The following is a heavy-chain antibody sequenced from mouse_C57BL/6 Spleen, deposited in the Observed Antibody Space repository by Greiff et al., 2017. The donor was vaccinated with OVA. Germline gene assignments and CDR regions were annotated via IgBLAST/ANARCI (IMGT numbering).Heavy chain of an antibody. D-gene: IGHD1-1*02. V-gene: IGHV1-76*01. CDR2: IYPGSGNT. CDR1: GYTFTDYY. CDR3: ARGGYYEMDY. Sequence: VQLQQSGAELVRPGASVKLSCKASGYTFTDYYINWVKQRPGQGLEWIARIYPGSGNTYYNEKFKGKATLTAEKSSSTAYMQLCSLTSEDSAVYFCARGGYYEMDYWGQGTSVTVSS. J-gene: IGHJ4*01.